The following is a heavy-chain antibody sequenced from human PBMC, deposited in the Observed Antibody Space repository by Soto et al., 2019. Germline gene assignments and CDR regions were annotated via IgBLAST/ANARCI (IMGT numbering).Heavy chain of an antibody. J-gene: IGHJ4*02. V-gene: IGHV4-4*02. Sequence: QVQLQESGPGLVKPSGILSVTCAVSGGSIRSNNWWSWVRQPPGKGLEWIGEIFQSGTTYYNPSLKTRVTISVDKSKNQFSLKLSSVTAADTAVYYCARVYSGSYSDSWGQGTLVTVSS. CDR2: IFQSGTT. CDR1: GGSIRSNNW. D-gene: IGHD1-26*01. CDR3: ARVYSGSYSDS.